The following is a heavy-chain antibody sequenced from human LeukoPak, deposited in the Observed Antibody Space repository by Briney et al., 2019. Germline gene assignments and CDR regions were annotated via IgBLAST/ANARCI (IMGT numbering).Heavy chain of an antibody. CDR1: GGSISSGGYY. J-gene: IGHJ3*02. D-gene: IGHD7-27*01. CDR3: ARCPLTGDRLDAFDI. CDR2: IYYSGST. V-gene: IGHV4-39*07. Sequence: SETLSLTCTVSGGSISSGGYYWSWIRQPPGKGLEWIGSIYYSGSTYYNPSLKSRVTISVDTSKNQFSLKLSSVTAADTAVYYCARCPLTGDRLDAFDIWGQGTMVTVSS.